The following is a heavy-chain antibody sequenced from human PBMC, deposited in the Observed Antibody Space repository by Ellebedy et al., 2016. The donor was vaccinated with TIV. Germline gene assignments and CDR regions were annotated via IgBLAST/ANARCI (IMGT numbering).Heavy chain of an antibody. D-gene: IGHD3-3*01. CDR2: IKQGGSEK. CDR3: ARGPATIFGVVKPLDY. CDR1: GFTFTNYW. J-gene: IGHJ4*02. V-gene: IGHV3-7*01. Sequence: GGSLRLSCAASGFTFTNYWMSWVRQAPGKGLEWVATIKQGGSEKYYMDSVKGRFTISRDNAENSLYLQMNSLRAEDTAVYFCARGPATIFGVVKPLDYWGQGTLVTVSS.